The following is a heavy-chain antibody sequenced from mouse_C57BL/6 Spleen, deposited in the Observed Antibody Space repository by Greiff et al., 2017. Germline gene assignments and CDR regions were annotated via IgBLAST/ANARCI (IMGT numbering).Heavy chain of an antibody. CDR2: IDPSDSYT. CDR3: ARSPYGNYAMDY. V-gene: IGHV1-69*01. Sequence: QVQLQQPGAELVMPGASVKLSCKASGYTFTSYWMHWVKQRPGQGLEWIGEIDPSDSYTNYNQKFKGKSTLTVDKSSSTAYMQLSSLTSEEAAVYYCARSPYGNYAMDYWGQGTSVTVSS. CDR1: GYTFTSYW. J-gene: IGHJ4*01. D-gene: IGHD1-1*02.